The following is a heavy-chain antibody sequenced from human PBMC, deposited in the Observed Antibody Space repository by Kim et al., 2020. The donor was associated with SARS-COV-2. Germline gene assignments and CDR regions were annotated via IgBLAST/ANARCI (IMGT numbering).Heavy chain of an antibody. D-gene: IGHD4-17*01. Sequence: GGSLRLSCAASGFTFSSYWMSWVRQAPGKGLEWVANIKQDGSEKYYVDSVKGRFTISRDNAKNSLYLQMNSLRAEDTAVYYCARDTKTTVTKKHRIPLSHYGMDAWGQGTTVTVSS. CDR1: GFTFSSYW. CDR3: ARDTKTTVTKKHRIPLSHYGMDA. CDR2: IKQDGSEK. J-gene: IGHJ6*02. V-gene: IGHV3-7*01.